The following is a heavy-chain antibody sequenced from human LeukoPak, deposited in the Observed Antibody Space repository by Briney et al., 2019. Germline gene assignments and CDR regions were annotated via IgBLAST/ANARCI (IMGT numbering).Heavy chain of an antibody. V-gene: IGHV5-51*01. Sequence: GESLQISCQGSGFSFTSYWIGWVRQMPGKGLEWMGIMYPSDSDTRYSPSFQGQVTISAVKSISTAYLQWSSLKASDTAMYYCARGVATMWYYFDYWGQGTVVTVSS. CDR1: GFSFTSYW. J-gene: IGHJ4*02. D-gene: IGHD5-12*01. CDR3: ARGVATMWYYFDY. CDR2: MYPSDSDT.